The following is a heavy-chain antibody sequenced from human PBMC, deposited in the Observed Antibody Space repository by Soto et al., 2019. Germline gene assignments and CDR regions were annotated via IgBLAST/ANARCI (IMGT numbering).Heavy chain of an antibody. CDR1: GYSFTSYW. Sequence: GESLKISCKGSGYSFTSYWISWVRQMPVKGLEWMGRIDPSDSYTNYSPSFQGHVTISADKSISTAYLQWSSLKASDTAMYYCARAPASGGSDYYYGMDGWGQGNTVTVSS. V-gene: IGHV5-10-1*01. J-gene: IGHJ6*02. CDR2: IDPSDSYT. D-gene: IGHD2-15*01. CDR3: ARAPASGGSDYYYGMDG.